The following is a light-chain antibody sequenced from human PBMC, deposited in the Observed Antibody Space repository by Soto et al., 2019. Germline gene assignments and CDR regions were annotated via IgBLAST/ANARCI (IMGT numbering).Light chain of an antibody. CDR3: CSYAVSQPLL. CDR2: DVR. Sequence: QSALTQPPSVSGSPGQSVTISCTGTSSDVGANDYVSWYQQHPGKAPKLMVYDVRQRPSGVPHRFSGSKSGNTASLTISGLQAEDEADHYCCSYAVSQPLLFGGGTKLTVL. V-gene: IGLV2-11*01. CDR1: SSDVGANDY. J-gene: IGLJ2*01.